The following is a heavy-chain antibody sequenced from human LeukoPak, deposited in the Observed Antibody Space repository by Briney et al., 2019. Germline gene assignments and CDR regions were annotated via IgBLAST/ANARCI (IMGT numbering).Heavy chain of an antibody. J-gene: IGHJ5*02. Sequence: SQTLSLTCAVSGGSISSGGYSWSWIRQPPGKGLEWIGEINHSGSTNYNPSLKSRVTISVDTSKNQFSLKLSSVTAADTAVYYCARVVRNITMVRGQWFDPWGQGTLVTVSS. V-gene: IGHV4-30-2*01. CDR2: INHSGST. D-gene: IGHD3-10*01. CDR1: GGSISSGGYS. CDR3: ARVVRNITMVRGQWFDP.